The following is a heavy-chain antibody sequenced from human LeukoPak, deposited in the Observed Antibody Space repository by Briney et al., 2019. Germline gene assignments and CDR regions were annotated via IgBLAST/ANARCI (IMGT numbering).Heavy chain of an antibody. V-gene: IGHV3-66*02. Sequence: GGSLRLSCEASGFTFSNAWMSWVRQAPGKGLEWVSVIYSGGSTYYADSVKGRFTISRDNAKNTLYLQMNSLRAEDTAVYYCAKDLVGEMATIILVYWGEGTLVTVSS. J-gene: IGHJ4*02. CDR2: IYSGGST. CDR3: AKDLVGEMATIILVY. D-gene: IGHD5-24*01. CDR1: GFTFSNAW.